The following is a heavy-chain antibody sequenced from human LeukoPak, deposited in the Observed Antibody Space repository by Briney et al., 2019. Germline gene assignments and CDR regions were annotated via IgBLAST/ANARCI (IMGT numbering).Heavy chain of an antibody. Sequence: GESLRLSCAASGFTFRNAWMNWVRQAPGKGLEWVGRIQSKTDGGTTDYAAPLKGRITISSDDSKNTMYLQLNSLKTEDTAVYYCTKGNTFGGVIANYWLDPWGQGTLVTVSS. CDR1: GFTFRNAW. J-gene: IGHJ5*02. V-gene: IGHV3-15*01. CDR2: IQSKTDGGTT. CDR3: TKGNTFGGVIANYWLDP. D-gene: IGHD3-16*01.